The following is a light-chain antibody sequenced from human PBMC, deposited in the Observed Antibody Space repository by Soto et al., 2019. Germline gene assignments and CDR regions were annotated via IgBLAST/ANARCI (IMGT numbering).Light chain of an antibody. Sequence: EIVLTQSPVTLSLSPGGRATLSCRASQSLSSNYLAWYQQRPGQSPRLLVYGASSRATGIPDRFSGSGFGTDFALTISRLEPEDSAVYYCHQYDNAPFTFGPGTKVDIK. CDR1: QSLSSNY. CDR2: GAS. CDR3: HQYDNAPFT. J-gene: IGKJ3*01. V-gene: IGKV3-20*01.